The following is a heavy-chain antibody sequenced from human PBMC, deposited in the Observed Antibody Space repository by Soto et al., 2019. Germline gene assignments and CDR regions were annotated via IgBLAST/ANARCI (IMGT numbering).Heavy chain of an antibody. CDR1: GFTFSSYS. D-gene: IGHD2-15*01. V-gene: IGHV3-21*01. CDR2: ISSSSSYI. CDR3: ARGGVVVVAASWFDP. J-gene: IGHJ5*02. Sequence: EVQLVESGGGLVKPGGSLRLSCAASGFTFSSYSMNWVRQAPGKGLEWVSSISSSSSYIYYADSVKGRFTISRDNAKNSLYLQMNSLRAEDTAVYYCARGGVVVVAASWFDPWGQGTLVTVSS.